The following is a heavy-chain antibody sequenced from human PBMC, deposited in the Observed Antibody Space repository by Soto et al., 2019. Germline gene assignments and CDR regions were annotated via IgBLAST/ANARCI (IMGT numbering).Heavy chain of an antibody. CDR2: ISRNSGTI. CDR1: GFIFADYA. CDR3: AKDLTFTIFEDGMHV. Sequence: EVQLVESGGGLVQPGRSLRLSCAASGFIFADYAMHWVRQVPGKGLEWVSGISRNSGTIASVDSVKGRFTISRDNAKNSLYLQMNSLRPEDTALYYCAKDLTFTIFEDGMHVWGQGTSVTVSS. J-gene: IGHJ6*02. V-gene: IGHV3-9*01. D-gene: IGHD3-3*01.